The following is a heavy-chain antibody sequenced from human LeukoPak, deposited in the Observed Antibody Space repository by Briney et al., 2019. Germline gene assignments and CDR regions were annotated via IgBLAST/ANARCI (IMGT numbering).Heavy chain of an antibody. CDR3: ARAVDIVVVPAANFGY. Sequence: PSETLSLTCAVYGGSFSGYYWSWIRQPPGKGLEWIGEINHSGSTNYNPSLKSRVTISVDTSKNQFSLKLSSVTAADTAVYYCARAVDIVVVPAANFGYWGQGTLVTVSS. CDR2: INHSGST. J-gene: IGHJ4*02. V-gene: IGHV4-34*01. D-gene: IGHD2-2*03. CDR1: GGSFSGYY.